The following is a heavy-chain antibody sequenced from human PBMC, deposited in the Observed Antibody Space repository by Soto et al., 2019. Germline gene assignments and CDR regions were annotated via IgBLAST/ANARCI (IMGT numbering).Heavy chain of an antibody. J-gene: IGHJ4*02. Sequence: QVQLQESGPGLVKPSGTLSLTCAVSSGSIFSSNWWRWVRQPPGKGLEWIGETRNSGGANYNPSRQSRVTIPVDRSKNHFFLELRSVTAADTAVYYCASHLVMSGTRGFDNWGLGALVTVSS. D-gene: IGHD6-13*01. V-gene: IGHV4-4*02. CDR1: SGSIFSSNW. CDR2: TRNSGGA. CDR3: ASHLVMSGTRGFDN.